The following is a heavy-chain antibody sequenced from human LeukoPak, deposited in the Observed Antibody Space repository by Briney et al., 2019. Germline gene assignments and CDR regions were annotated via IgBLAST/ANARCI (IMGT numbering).Heavy chain of an antibody. J-gene: IGHJ4*02. CDR2: IKSKIDGGIT. D-gene: IGHD2/OR15-2a*01. CDR3: PTNHFWENSTDSFLTFYFDY. CDR1: GLTFRNAW. V-gene: IGHV3-15*01. Sequence: PGGSLRLSCGASGLTFRNAWMTWVRQAPGKGLEWVGRIKSKIDGGITDYAAPVRGRFTISRDDSKNTLFLQMNSLKTEETAVYYCPTNHFWENSTDSFLTFYFDYWAQGILVPVPS.